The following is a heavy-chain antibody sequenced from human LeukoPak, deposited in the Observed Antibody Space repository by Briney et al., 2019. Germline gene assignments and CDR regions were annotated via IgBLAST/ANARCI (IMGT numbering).Heavy chain of an antibody. J-gene: IGHJ4*02. V-gene: IGHV4-4*07. CDR1: GVSISSYY. Sequence: SETLSLTCTVSGVSISSYYWNWIRQPAGKGLEWIGRIHTSGSTYYNPSLKSRVTVSVDTSKNQFSLRLSYVTAADTAVYYCARGKVVAGTPGQNSWDHWGQGTLVTVSS. D-gene: IGHD6-19*01. CDR2: IHTSGST. CDR3: ARGKVVAGTPGQNSWDH.